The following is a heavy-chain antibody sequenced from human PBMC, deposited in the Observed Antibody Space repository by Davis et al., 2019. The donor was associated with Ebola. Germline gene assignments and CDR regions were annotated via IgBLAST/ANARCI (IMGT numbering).Heavy chain of an antibody. CDR1: GGSFSGYY. J-gene: IGHJ4*02. D-gene: IGHD5-18*01. CDR3: ARGYSYGSRIFDY. V-gene: IGHV4-34*01. Sequence: MPSETLSLTCAVYGGSFSGYYWSWIRQPPGKGLEWIGEINHSGSTNYNPSLKSRVTISVDTSKNQLSLKLSSVTAADTAVYYCARGYSYGSRIFDYWGQGTLVTVSS. CDR2: INHSGST.